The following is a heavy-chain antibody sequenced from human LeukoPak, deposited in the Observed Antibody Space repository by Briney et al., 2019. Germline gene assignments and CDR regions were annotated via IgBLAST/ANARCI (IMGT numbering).Heavy chain of an antibody. CDR2: IYTSGTT. CDR1: GGSISSYY. V-gene: IGHV4-4*09. CDR3: ARPTGSGRSNWFDP. D-gene: IGHD3-10*01. Sequence: PSESLSLTCTVSGGSISSYYWSWIRQPPGKGLECSGYIYTSGTTNYNPSLKSRVTISVDTSKNQFSLKLSSVTAADTAVYYCARPTGSGRSNWFDPWGQGTLVTVSS. J-gene: IGHJ5*02.